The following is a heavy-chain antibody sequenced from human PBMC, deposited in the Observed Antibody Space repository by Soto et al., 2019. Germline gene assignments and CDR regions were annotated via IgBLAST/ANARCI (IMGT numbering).Heavy chain of an antibody. CDR2: IKSKSDGVTT. J-gene: IGHJ4*02. CDR1: GFTFLGAW. Sequence: GSRRLCCTASGFTFLGAWVTWVRQAGGKGLEWVGRIKSKSDGVTTGYVAPVKGRFTISRDDSKKTLYLQMSSLKTEDTDVYYSTTAPRDFCSGYYFFDYWGQVTPVTFAS. D-gene: IGHD3-3*01. CDR3: TTAPRDFCSGYYFFDY. V-gene: IGHV3-15*01.